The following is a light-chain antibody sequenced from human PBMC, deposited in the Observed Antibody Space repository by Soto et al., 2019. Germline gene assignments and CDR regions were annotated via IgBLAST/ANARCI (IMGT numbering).Light chain of an antibody. Sequence: DIQMTQSPSCVCASVGDRFAITCRASQGISTALAWYKQRPRKVPKLLMYAASTLQSGVPSRFSGSGSGTDFTLTISSLKPEDVATYYCQKYDTAPTFGQGTQVDIK. V-gene: IGKV1-27*01. J-gene: IGKJ1*01. CDR3: QKYDTAPT. CDR2: AAS. CDR1: QGISTA.